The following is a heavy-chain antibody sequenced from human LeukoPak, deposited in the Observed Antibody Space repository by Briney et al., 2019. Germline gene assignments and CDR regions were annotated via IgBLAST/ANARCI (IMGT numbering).Heavy chain of an antibody. Sequence: GGPLRLSCATSGFTFSDHNMDWVRQAPGKGPEWVSRIRIKANSYTTEYAASVKGRFTISRDDSKNSLYLQMQSLKTEDTAVYYCARSPLNYGPFDYWGQGTLVTVSS. CDR1: GFTFSDHN. J-gene: IGHJ4*02. CDR2: IRIKANSYTT. CDR3: ARSPLNYGPFDY. D-gene: IGHD3-10*01. V-gene: IGHV3-72*01.